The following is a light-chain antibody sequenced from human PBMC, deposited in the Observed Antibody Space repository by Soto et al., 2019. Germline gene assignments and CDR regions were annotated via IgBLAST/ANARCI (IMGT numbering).Light chain of an antibody. CDR1: QSISHY. V-gene: IGKV3-11*01. CDR2: DAS. J-gene: IGKJ1*01. Sequence: EIVLTQSPATLSLSPGERATLSCRASQSISHYLAWYQQKPGQAPRLLIFDASSRATGIPDNLSGSGSGTDFTLTISSLEPEDFAVYYCQQRSSWPWTFGQGTKVEIK. CDR3: QQRSSWPWT.